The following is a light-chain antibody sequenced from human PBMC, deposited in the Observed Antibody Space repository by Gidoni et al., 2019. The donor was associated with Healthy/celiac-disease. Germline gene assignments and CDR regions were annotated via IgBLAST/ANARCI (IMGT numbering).Light chain of an antibody. Sequence: NFMLTQPHSVSESPVKTVTISCTRSSGSIASNYVQWYQQRPGSAPTTVIDEDNQRPSGVPDRFSGSIDSSSNSASLTISGLKTEDEADYYCQSYDSSNVVFGGGTKLTVL. CDR1: SGSIASNY. CDR2: EDN. CDR3: QSYDSSNVV. V-gene: IGLV6-57*04. J-gene: IGLJ2*01.